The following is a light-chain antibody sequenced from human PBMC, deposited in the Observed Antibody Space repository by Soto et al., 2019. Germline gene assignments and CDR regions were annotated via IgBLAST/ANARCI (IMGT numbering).Light chain of an antibody. J-gene: IGLJ2*01. Sequence: QSVMTQPPSVSGAPGQRVTISCTGSSANIGAGYDVHWYQQLPGTAPKLLIYGNSNRPSGVPDRFSGSNSGTSASLAITGLQAEDEADYYCQSYDSSLSVVFGGGTQRTVL. CDR2: GNS. CDR3: QSYDSSLSVV. V-gene: IGLV1-40*01. CDR1: SANIGAGYD.